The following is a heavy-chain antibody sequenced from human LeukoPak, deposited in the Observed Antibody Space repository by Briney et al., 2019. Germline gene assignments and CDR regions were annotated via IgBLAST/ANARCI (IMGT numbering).Heavy chain of an antibody. D-gene: IGHD3-3*01. V-gene: IGHV1-2*02. J-gene: IGHJ4*02. CDR3: ARDGYYDFWSGEGVDY. CDR1: GYTFTGYY. Sequence: GASVKVSCKASGYTFTGYYMHWVRQAPGQGLEWMGWINPNSGGTNYAQKFQDRVTMTRDTSINTFYMELSRLRSDDTAVYYCARDGYYDFWSGEGVDYWGQGTLVTVSS. CDR2: INPNSGGT.